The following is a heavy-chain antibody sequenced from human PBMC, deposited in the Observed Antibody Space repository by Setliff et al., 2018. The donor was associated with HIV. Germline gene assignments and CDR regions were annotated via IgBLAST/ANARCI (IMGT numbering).Heavy chain of an antibody. CDR1: GGSSGSSNYY. Sequence: PSETLSLTCTVSGGSISGGSSGSSNYYWGWIRQPPGKGLEWIGEINHSGNTTYNPSLKSRVTMSVDTTKNQFSLKLNSVTAADTAVYYCARRFGEVYDWIDPWGQGTLVTVSS. CDR2: INHSGNT. CDR3: ARRFGEVYDWIDP. J-gene: IGHJ5*02. D-gene: IGHD3-10*01. V-gene: IGHV4-39*07.